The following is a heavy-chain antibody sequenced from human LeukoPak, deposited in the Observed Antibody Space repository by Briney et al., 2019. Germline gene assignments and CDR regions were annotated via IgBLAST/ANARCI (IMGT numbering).Heavy chain of an antibody. J-gene: IGHJ3*02. V-gene: IGHV4-61*01. D-gene: IGHD6-19*01. CDR1: GYSISSGYY. CDR2: IYYSGST. Sequence: SETLSLTCAVSGYSISSGYYWSWIRQPPGKGLGWIGYIYYSGSTNYNPSLKSRVTISVDTSKNQFSLKLSSVTAADTAVYYCARVLIWVAGSDAFDIWGQGTMVTVSS. CDR3: ARVLIWVAGSDAFDI.